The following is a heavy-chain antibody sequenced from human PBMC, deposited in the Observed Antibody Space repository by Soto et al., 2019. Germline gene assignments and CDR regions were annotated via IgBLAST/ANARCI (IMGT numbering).Heavy chain of an antibody. CDR1: GYTFTDYY. V-gene: IGHV1-2*02. CDR2: INPDSGVT. J-gene: IGHJ4*02. CDR3: SRASAVAGGSSNSLPNDY. D-gene: IGHD6-19*01. Sequence: QVHLVQSGAEVTKPGASVKVSCKASGYTFTDYYMHWVRQAPGQGLEWMGWINPDSGVTRYAQKFQGRVTMTTDTSISTAYMELSRLRSDDTAVYYCSRASAVAGGSSNSLPNDYWGQGTLVTVSS.